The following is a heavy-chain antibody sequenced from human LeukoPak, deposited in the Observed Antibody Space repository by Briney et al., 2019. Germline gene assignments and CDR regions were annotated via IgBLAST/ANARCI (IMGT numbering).Heavy chain of an antibody. J-gene: IGHJ4*02. CDR2: ISGSGGST. CDR1: GFTFSSYA. V-gene: IGHV3-23*01. D-gene: IGHD2-15*01. Sequence: GGSLRLSCAASGFTFSSYAMSWVRQAPGKGLEWASAISGSGGSTYYADSVKGRFTISRDNSKNTLYLQMNSLRAEDTAVYYCAKARYCSGGSCYFDYWGQGTLVTVSS. CDR3: AKARYCSGGSCYFDY.